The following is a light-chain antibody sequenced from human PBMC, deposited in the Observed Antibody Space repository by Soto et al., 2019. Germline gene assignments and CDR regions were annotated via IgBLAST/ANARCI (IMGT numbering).Light chain of an antibody. V-gene: IGLV4-69*01. CDR1: SEHSTYA. J-gene: IGLJ2*01. Sequence: QLVLTQSPSASASLGASVKVTFTLNSEHSTYAIAWHLQQPEKGPRYLMRIYSDGSHVRGDGIPDRFSGSSSGAERHLTISSLQSDDEAEYYCQTWGAGSVVFGGGTKGTVL. CDR3: QTWGAGSVV. CDR2: IYSDGSH.